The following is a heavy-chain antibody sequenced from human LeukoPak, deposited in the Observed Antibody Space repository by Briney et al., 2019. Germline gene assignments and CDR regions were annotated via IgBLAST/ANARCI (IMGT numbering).Heavy chain of an antibody. V-gene: IGHV1-69*13. D-gene: IGHD6-13*01. CDR3: ARDRALAPNWFDP. Sequence: PEASVKVSCKASGGTFSSYAISWVRQAPGQGLEWMGGIIPIFGTANYAQKFQGRVTITADESTSTAYMELSSLRSEDTAVYYCARDRALAPNWFDPWGQGTLVTVSS. CDR1: GGTFSSYA. CDR2: IIPIFGTA. J-gene: IGHJ5*02.